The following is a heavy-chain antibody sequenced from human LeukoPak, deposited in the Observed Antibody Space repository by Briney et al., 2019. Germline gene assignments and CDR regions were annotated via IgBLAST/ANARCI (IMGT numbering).Heavy chain of an antibody. D-gene: IGHD3-22*01. CDR2: IRYDGSNK. Sequence: GGSLRLSCAASGFTFSSYGMHWVRQAPGKGLEWVAFIRYDGSNKYCADSVKGRFTTSRDNSKNTLYLQMNSLRAEDTAVYYCARAHGYYDSSGLDYWGQGTLVTVSS. V-gene: IGHV3-30*02. CDR1: GFTFSSYG. J-gene: IGHJ4*02. CDR3: ARAHGYYDSSGLDY.